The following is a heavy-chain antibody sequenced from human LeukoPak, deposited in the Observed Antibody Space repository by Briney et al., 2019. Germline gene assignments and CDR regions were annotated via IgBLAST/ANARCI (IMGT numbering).Heavy chain of an antibody. CDR2: INPNSGGT. V-gene: IGHV1-2*02. D-gene: IGHD3-16*02. CDR3: AREGQAFGGVIVSFWFDP. CDR1: RYTVIGYY. Sequence: ASVTVSCQSSRYTVIGYYMHGVRQAPGQGLEWMGWINPNSGGTNYAQKFQGRVTMTRDTSISTAYMELSRLRSDDTAVYYCAREGQAFGGVIVSFWFDPWGQGTLVTVSS. J-gene: IGHJ5*02.